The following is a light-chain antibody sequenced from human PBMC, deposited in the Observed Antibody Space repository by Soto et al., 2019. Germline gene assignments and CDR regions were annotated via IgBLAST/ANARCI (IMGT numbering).Light chain of an antibody. CDR1: QSISSW. Sequence: DIQMTQSPSTLSASVGDRVTITCRASQSISSWLAWYQQKPGKAPKLLIYKASTLKSGVPSRFSGSGPGTEFTLTISSLQPDDFATYYCQQYNSYPWTFGQGTKVDIK. V-gene: IGKV1-5*03. J-gene: IGKJ1*01. CDR2: KAS. CDR3: QQYNSYPWT.